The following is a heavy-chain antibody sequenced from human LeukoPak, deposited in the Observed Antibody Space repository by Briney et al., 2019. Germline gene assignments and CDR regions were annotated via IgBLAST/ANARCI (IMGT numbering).Heavy chain of an antibody. Sequence: VASVKVSCKASGYTFTSYDINWVRQATGQGLEWMGWMNPNSGNTGYAQKFQGRVTMTRNTSISTAYMELSSLRSEDTAVYYCARDATRARRITMVQGVINRAFDIWGQGTMVTVSS. CDR1: GYTFTSYD. CDR3: ARDATRARRITMVQGVINRAFDI. D-gene: IGHD3-10*01. J-gene: IGHJ3*02. V-gene: IGHV1-8*01. CDR2: MNPNSGNT.